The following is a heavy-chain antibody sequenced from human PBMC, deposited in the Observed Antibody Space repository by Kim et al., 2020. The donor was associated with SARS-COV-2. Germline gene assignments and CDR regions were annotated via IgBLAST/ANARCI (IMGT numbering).Heavy chain of an antibody. J-gene: IGHJ4*02. Sequence: GGSLRLSCTTSGFPFGDHAMSWVRQAPGKGLEWVGFITSKAAGATTQYAASVKGRFTVSRDDSKSITYLQMNGLEFEDTAVYFCAKGVRSGGDFWGQGTLVTVSS. CDR2: ITSKAAGATT. V-gene: IGHV3-49*04. D-gene: IGHD3-10*01. CDR1: GFPFGDHA. CDR3: AKGVRSGGDF.